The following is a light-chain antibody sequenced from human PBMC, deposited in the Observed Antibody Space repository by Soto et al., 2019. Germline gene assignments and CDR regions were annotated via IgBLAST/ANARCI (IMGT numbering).Light chain of an antibody. V-gene: IGLV1-47*01. CDR1: SSNIGTNF. J-gene: IGLJ2*01. Sequence: QSVLTQPPSASGTPGQRVTISCSGGSSNIGTNFVYWYQQLPGAAPKIFIYKNNQRPSGVPDRFSGSKSGTSASLAISGLRSEDEADYYCAAWDDTLRSLIVGGGTKVTVL. CDR3: AAWDDTLRSLI. CDR2: KNN.